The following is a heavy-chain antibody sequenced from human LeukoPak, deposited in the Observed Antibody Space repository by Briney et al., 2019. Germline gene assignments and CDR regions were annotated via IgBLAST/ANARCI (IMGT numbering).Heavy chain of an antibody. V-gene: IGHV3-30-3*01. CDR3: ARGVGYSYGYDY. CDR2: ISYDGSNK. J-gene: IGHJ4*02. CDR1: GFTFSSYA. Sequence: GGSLRLSCAASGFTFSSYAMPWVRQAPGKGLEWVAVISYDGSNKYYADSVKGRFTIPRDNSKNTLYLQMNSLRAEDTAVYYCARGVGYSYGYDYWGQGTLVTVSS. D-gene: IGHD5-18*01.